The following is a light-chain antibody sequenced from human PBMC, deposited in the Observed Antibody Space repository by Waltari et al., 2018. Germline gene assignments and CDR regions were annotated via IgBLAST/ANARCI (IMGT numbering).Light chain of an antibody. CDR2: LGS. V-gene: IGKV2-28*01. CDR1: QRPLHSDGNNH. J-gene: IGKJ4*01. Sequence: DIVMTQSPISLPVTPGEPASISCRSSQRPLHSDGNNHLAWYLQKPGQSPQVLIYLGSNRASGVPDRFSGSGSGTDFTLKISRVEAEDVGVYYCMQALQTPVTFGGGTKVEI. CDR3: MQALQTPVT.